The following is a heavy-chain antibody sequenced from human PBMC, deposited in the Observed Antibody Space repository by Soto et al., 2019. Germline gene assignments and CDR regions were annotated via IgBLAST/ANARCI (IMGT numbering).Heavy chain of an antibody. V-gene: IGHV1-8*01. D-gene: IGHD5-18*01. CDR3: AGVGRYRYGFDY. J-gene: IGHJ4*02. CDR1: GYTFTSYD. CDR2: MNPNSGNT. Sequence: QVQLVQSGAEVKKPGASVKVSCKASGYTFTSYDINWVRQATGQGLEWMGWMNPNSGNTGYAQKFQGRVTMSRNTSISTAYMELRSLRSEDPAVYYCAGVGRYRYGFDYRGQGTLVTVSS.